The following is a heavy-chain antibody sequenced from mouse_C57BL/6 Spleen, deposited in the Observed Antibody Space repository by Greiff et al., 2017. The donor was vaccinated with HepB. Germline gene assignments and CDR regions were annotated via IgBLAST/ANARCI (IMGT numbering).Heavy chain of an antibody. D-gene: IGHD2-4*01. CDR1: GFTFSSYA. Sequence: EVKLMESGGGLVKPGGSLKLSCAASGFTFSSYAMSWVRQTPEKRLEWVATISDGGSYTYYPDNVKGRFTISRDNAKNNLYLQMSHLKSEDTAMYYCARAYDYGVDYWGQGTTLTVSS. CDR2: ISDGGSYT. V-gene: IGHV5-4*03. J-gene: IGHJ2*01. CDR3: ARAYDYGVDY.